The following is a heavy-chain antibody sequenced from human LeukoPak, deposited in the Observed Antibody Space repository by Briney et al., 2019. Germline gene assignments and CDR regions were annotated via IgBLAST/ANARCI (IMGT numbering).Heavy chain of an antibody. CDR3: ARDGPYSSSWFDP. Sequence: SQTLSLTCTISGGSISSGDYYWSWIRQPPGRGLEWIGYIYYSGSTYYNPSLKSRVTISVDTSKNQFSLKLSSVTAADTAVYYCARDGPYSSSWFDPWGQGTLVTVSS. CDR2: IYYSGST. V-gene: IGHV4-30-4*01. J-gene: IGHJ5*02. CDR1: GGSISSGDYY. D-gene: IGHD6-13*01.